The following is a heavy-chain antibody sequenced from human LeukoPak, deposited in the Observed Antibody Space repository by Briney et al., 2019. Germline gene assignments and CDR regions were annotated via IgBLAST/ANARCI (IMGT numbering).Heavy chain of an antibody. CDR3: ANRGVVIRVILVGFHREAYYFDS. Sequence: SPRLSPAASVFTVSSNYMSWVRQAPGKGLERVSVIYIGGRTYYAESVKGRFTISRDNSKNTLYLQMNSLRAEDTAVYFCANRGVVIRVILVGFHREAYYFDSWGQGALATVSS. CDR1: VFTVSSNY. D-gene: IGHD3-10*01. V-gene: IGHV3-53*01. J-gene: IGHJ4*02. CDR2: IYIGGRT.